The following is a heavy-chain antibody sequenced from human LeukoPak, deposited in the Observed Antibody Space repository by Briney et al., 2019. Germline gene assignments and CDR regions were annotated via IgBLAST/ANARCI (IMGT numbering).Heavy chain of an antibody. V-gene: IGHV4-30-4*01. CDR2: IYYNGST. Sequence: PSETLSLTCSVSGGSISTGDFYWSWIRQPPGKGLEYIGYIYYNGSTYYNPSLKSRITISVDTSKNQFSLKLSSVRAADTAVYYCAVGHYYHSSGYLFDSWGQGTLVTVSS. J-gene: IGHJ4*02. D-gene: IGHD3-22*01. CDR1: GGSISTGDFY. CDR3: AVGHYYHSSGYLFDS.